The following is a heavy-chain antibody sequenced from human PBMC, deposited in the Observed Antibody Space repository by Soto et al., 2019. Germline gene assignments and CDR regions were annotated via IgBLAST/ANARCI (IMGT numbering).Heavy chain of an antibody. V-gene: IGHV4-4*02. Sequence: PSETLSLTCTVSGGSFSGSHWWSWVRQPPGKGLQWIGEIYHSGSTNFNPSLKSRVAMSVDKSKSQFSLSLISVTAADTAVYYCVRVSPNFHDYGGYYFDYWGQGTLVTVSS. CDR2: IYHSGST. CDR3: VRVSPNFHDYGGYYFDY. D-gene: IGHD4-17*01. J-gene: IGHJ4*02. CDR1: GGSFSGSHW.